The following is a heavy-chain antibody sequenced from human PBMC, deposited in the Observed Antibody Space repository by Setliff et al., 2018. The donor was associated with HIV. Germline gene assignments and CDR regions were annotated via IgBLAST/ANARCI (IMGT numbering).Heavy chain of an antibody. CDR3: TRADHDMGLMLFAFDY. CDR2: INYRGTT. CDR1: GGSFSDQY. V-gene: IGHV4-34*01. J-gene: IGHJ4*02. Sequence: PSETLSLTCAVYGGSFSDQYWSWIRQPPGKGLEWIGEINYRGTTNDNPSLRSRVTISVDTSRNQFSLKLNSVTAADTAIYYCTRADHDMGLMLFAFDYWGQGTLVTVSS. D-gene: IGHD2-8*01.